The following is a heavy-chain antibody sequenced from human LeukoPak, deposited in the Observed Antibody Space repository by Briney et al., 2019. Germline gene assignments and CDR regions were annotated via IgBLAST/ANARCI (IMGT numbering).Heavy chain of an antibody. V-gene: IGHV3-30-3*01. Sequence: GGSLRLSCAASGFTFSSYAIHWVRQAPGKGLEWVAVISYDGSNKYYADSVKGRFTISRDNSKNTLYLQMNSLRAEDTAVYYCARRLDYDILTGYLDYWGQGTLVTVSS. CDR3: ARRLDYDILTGYLDY. CDR1: GFTFSSYA. CDR2: ISYDGSNK. D-gene: IGHD3-9*01. J-gene: IGHJ4*02.